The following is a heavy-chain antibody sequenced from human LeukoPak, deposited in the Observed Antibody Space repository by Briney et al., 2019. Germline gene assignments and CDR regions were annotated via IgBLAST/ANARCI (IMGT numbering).Heavy chain of an antibody. CDR2: IKPDGTEK. CDR1: GFTFSRLW. CDR3: AASPLYTSSWAFDF. Sequence: GGSLRLSCTASGFTFSRLWMNWVRQAPGKGLEWVANIKPDGTEKFSVASVKGRFTISRDNAKNSLSLQLNSLRTDDTATYYCAASPLYTSSWAFDFWGQGALVTVSS. J-gene: IGHJ4*02. V-gene: IGHV3-7*01. D-gene: IGHD6-13*01.